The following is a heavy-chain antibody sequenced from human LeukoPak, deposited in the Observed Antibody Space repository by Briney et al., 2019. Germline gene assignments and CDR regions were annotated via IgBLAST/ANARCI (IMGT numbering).Heavy chain of an antibody. V-gene: IGHV3-23*01. CDR3: AKFRYCSSTSCYAGSVY. J-gene: IGHJ4*02. CDR1: GFTFSSYA. Sequence: PGGSLRLXCAASGFTFSSYAMSWVRQAPGKGLERVSVISGSGGSTYYADSVKGRFTISRDNSKNTLYLQMNSLRAEDTAVYYCAKFRYCSSTSCYAGSVYWGQGTLVTVSS. D-gene: IGHD2-2*01. CDR2: ISGSGGST.